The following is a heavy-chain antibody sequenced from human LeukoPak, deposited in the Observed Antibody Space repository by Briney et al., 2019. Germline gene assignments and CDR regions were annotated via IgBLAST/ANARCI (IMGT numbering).Heavy chain of an antibody. J-gene: IGHJ3*02. Sequence: ASVKVSCKASGYTFTSYDINWVRQATGQGLEWMGWMNPNSGNTGYAQKFQGRVTITRNTSISTAYMELSSLRSEDTAVYYCATSRITMVRGVSGAFDIWGQGTMVTVSS. CDR2: MNPNSGNT. D-gene: IGHD3-10*01. CDR3: ATSRITMVRGVSGAFDI. V-gene: IGHV1-8*03. CDR1: GYTFTSYD.